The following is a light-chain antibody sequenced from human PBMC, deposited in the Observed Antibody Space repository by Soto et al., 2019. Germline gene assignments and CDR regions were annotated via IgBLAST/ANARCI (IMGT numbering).Light chain of an antibody. CDR2: EVT. J-gene: IGLJ3*02. Sequence: QSVLTQPPSASGSPGQSVTISCTGTSSDVGGYNYVSWYQQYPGRAPKLLIYEVTKRPSGVPARFSGSKSGNTASLTVAGLQDEDEADYYCSSYAASNNFYFVFGGGTKLTVL. CDR3: SSYAASNNFYFV. CDR1: SSDVGGYNY. V-gene: IGLV2-8*01.